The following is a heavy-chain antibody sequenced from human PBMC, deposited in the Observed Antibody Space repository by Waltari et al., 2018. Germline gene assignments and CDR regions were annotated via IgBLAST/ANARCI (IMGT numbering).Heavy chain of an antibody. V-gene: IGHV5-51*01. Sequence: EVQLVQSGAEVKKPGESLKISCKGSGYSFTSYWIGWVRQMPGKGLEWMGIIYPGASDTRYSPAFQGQVTNSADKSISTDYLQWSSLKASDTAMYYCARQDQLLFFGAFDIWGQGTMVTVSS. CDR2: IYPGASDT. CDR3: ARQDQLLFFGAFDI. CDR1: GYSFTSYW. J-gene: IGHJ3*02. D-gene: IGHD2-2*01.